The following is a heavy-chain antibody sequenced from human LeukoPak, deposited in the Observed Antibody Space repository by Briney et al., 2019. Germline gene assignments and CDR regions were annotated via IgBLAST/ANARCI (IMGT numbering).Heavy chain of an antibody. J-gene: IGHJ5*02. CDR2: IHDSGST. Sequence: SETLSLTCAVSGDSISSGGYSWSWIRQTPGKGLEWIAYIHDSGSTYNNPSLKTRLSISIDTSKNQFSLKLNSVSAADTAVYYCARVVAAAGNNWFDPWGQGTLVTVSS. D-gene: IGHD6-13*01. CDR3: ARVVAAAGNNWFDP. CDR1: GDSISSGGYS. V-gene: IGHV4-30-4*07.